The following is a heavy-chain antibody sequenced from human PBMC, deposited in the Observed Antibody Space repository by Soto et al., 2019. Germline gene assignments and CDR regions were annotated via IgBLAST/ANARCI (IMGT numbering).Heavy chain of an antibody. CDR3: AIRRVLDIVATINDP. D-gene: IGHD5-12*01. CDR2: ISYDGSNK. J-gene: IGHJ5*02. CDR1: GFTFNSYA. Sequence: HPGGSMRLSCAASGFTFNSYAVHWVRQDPGKGLEWVAVISYDGSNKYYADSVKGRFTISRDNSKNTLYLQMNSLRAEDTAVYYCAIRRVLDIVATINDPWGQGTLVTVSS. V-gene: IGHV3-30-3*01.